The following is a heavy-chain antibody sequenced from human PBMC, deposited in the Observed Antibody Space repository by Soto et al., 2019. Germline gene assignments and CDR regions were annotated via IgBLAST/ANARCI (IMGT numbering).Heavy chain of an antibody. Sequence: PGGSLRLSCAASGFIFSSYTMNWVRRSPGKGLEWVSYISSSSSTIYYADSVKGRFTISRDNAKNSLYLQMNSLRAEDTAVYYCAKDLTWNQADYWGQGALVTVSS. J-gene: IGHJ4*02. D-gene: IGHD1-1*01. CDR1: GFIFSSYT. V-gene: IGHV3-48*01. CDR3: AKDLTWNQADY. CDR2: ISSSSSTI.